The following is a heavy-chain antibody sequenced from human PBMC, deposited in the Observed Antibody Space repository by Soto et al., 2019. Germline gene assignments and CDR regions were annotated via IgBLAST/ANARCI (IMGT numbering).Heavy chain of an antibody. V-gene: IGHV4-4*02. CDR2: IYHSGST. J-gene: IGHJ4*02. Sequence: QVQLQESGPGLVKPSGTLSLTCAVSGGSISSSNWWCWVRPPPGKGLEWIGEIYHSGSTNYNPSLKSRVTLSVDKSKNQFSLKLSSVTAADTAVYYCARSTRSGTTFDYWGQGTLVTVCS. CDR3: ARSTRSGTTFDY. D-gene: IGHD4-17*01. CDR1: GGSISSSNW.